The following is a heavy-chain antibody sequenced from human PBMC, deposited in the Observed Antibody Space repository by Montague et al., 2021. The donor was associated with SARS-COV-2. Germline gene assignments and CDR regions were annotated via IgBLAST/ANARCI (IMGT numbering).Heavy chain of an antibody. J-gene: IGHJ3*02. Sequence: CAISGDSVSSNTATWNWIRQSPSSGLERLGRTCYRSKWYHDYAISLKSRITINPDTSKNQFSLQLSSVAPEDTAVFYCARTTTRMLYPENAFDIWGQGTMVTVSS. V-gene: IGHV6-1*01. D-gene: IGHD2-15*01. CDR1: GDSVSSNTAT. CDR3: ARTTTRMLYPENAFDI. CDR2: TCYRSKWYH.